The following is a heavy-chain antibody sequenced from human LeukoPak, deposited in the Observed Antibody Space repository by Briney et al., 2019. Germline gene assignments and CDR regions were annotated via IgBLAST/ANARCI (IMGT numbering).Heavy chain of an antibody. V-gene: IGHV4-61*01. D-gene: IGHD3-10*01. Sequence: SETLSLTCAVSGGSISSGNYSWSWIRQPPEKGLEWIGYIDDSGNTNYNPSLKSQVTISVDKSKNQFSLKPSFVTAADTAMYYCARSDYHNSGSHTVFDAFDIWGQGTRVTVSS. CDR2: IDDSGNT. CDR3: ARSDYHNSGSHTVFDAFDI. J-gene: IGHJ3*02. CDR1: GGSISSGNYS.